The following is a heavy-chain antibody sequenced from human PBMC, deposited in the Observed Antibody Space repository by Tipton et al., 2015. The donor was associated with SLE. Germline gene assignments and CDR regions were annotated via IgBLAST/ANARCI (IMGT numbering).Heavy chain of an antibody. J-gene: IGHJ6*02. CDR1: GFTFSSYS. CDR3: ARDGRSYGSLSYGMDV. V-gene: IGHV3-48*01. CDR2: ISSSSTI. Sequence: SLRLSCAASGFTFSSYSMNWVRQAPGKGLEWVSYISSSSTIYYADSVKGRFTISRDNAKNSLYLQMNSLRAEDTAVYYCARDGRSYGSLSYGMDVWGQGTTVTVSS. D-gene: IGHD5-18*01.